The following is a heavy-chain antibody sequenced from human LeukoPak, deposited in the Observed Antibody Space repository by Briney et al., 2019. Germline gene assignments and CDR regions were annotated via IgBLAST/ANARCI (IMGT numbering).Heavy chain of an antibody. CDR1: GGTFSSYA. Sequence: ASVKVSCKASGGTFSSYAISWVRQAPGQGREWMGGIIPMFGTANYAQKFQGRVTITTDESTSTAYMELSSLRSEDTAVYYCARRCSGGSCYDESPFDYWGQGTLVTVSS. J-gene: IGHJ4*02. D-gene: IGHD2-15*01. CDR2: IIPMFGTA. V-gene: IGHV1-69*05. CDR3: ARRCSGGSCYDESPFDY.